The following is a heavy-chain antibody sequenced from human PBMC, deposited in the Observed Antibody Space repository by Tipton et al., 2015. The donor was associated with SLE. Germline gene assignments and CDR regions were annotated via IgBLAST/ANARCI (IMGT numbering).Heavy chain of an antibody. D-gene: IGHD3-3*01. CDR3: TRLFDVWSGYPPFDC. Sequence: SLRLSCEASGFTFSSYWMNWVRQAPGKGLVWVSRINGDGTNTNYAGSVKGRFTVSRDNAKNTVYLQMNGLRVEDTAVYYCTRLFDVWSGYPPFDCWGQGTLVTVSS. CDR2: INGDGTNT. V-gene: IGHV3-74*01. J-gene: IGHJ4*02. CDR1: GFTFSSYW.